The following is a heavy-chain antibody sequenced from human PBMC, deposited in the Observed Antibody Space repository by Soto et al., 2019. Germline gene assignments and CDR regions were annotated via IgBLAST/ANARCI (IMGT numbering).Heavy chain of an antibody. V-gene: IGHV4-59*08. CDR2: IYYSGST. D-gene: IGHD3-22*01. CDR1: GGSISSYY. Sequence: PSETLSLTCTVSGGSISSYYWSWIRQPPGKGLEWIGYIYYSGSTNYNPSLKSRVTISVDTSKNQFSLKLSSVTAADTAVYYCARWGYYYDSSGYYYLPFDPWGQGTLVTVS. CDR3: ARWGYYYDSSGYYYLPFDP. J-gene: IGHJ5*02.